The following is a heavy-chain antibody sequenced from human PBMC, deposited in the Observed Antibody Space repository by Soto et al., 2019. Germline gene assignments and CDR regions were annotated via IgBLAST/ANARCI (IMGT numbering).Heavy chain of an antibody. CDR3: ARVRILSGLFRSFEY. CDR2: IYPGDSDI. J-gene: IGHJ4*02. D-gene: IGHD3-10*01. CDR1: GYSFTSHW. Sequence: LGESLKISCQGSGYSFTSHWIASLRQIPRKGLELMGIIYPGDSDIRYSPSFQGQVTISADKSINTAYLQWNSLKASDAAMYYCARVRILSGLFRSFEYWGQGTQVTVSS. V-gene: IGHV5-51*01.